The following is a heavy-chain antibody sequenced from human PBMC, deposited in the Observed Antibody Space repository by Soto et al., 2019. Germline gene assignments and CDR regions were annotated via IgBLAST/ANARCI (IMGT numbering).Heavy chain of an antibody. Sequence: GFLCISGVPAGLSLSNYSMTWVRQAPGKGLEWVSSISSSSSYIYYEDSVKGRFTISRDNAKNSLYLQMNRLSAEDTAVYYCARDQIAARLLYYYGMGLWGQGTTVTVSS. J-gene: IGHJ6*02. CDR1: GLSLSNYS. D-gene: IGHD6-6*01. V-gene: IGHV3-21*01. CDR2: ISSSSSYI. CDR3: ARDQIAARLLYYYGMGL.